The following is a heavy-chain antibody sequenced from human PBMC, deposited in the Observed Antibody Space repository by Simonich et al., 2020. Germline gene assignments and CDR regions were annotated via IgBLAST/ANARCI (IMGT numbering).Heavy chain of an antibody. CDR1: GYTFPGYY. V-gene: IGHV1-2*02. D-gene: IGHD6-6*01. J-gene: IGHJ6*03. CDR2: INPNRGGT. CDR3: ARDRAARYYYYYYMDV. Sequence: QVQLVQSGAEVKKPGASVKVSCKASGYTFPGYYMHWVRQAPGQGLEWGGWINPNRGGTNYAQKFQGRVTMTRDTSISTAYMELSRLRSDDTAVYYCARDRAARYYYYYYMDVWGKGTTVTVSS.